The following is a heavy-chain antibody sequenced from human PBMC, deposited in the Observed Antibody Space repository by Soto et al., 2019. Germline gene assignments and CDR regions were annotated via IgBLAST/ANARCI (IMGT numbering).Heavy chain of an antibody. CDR3: ARILETVTPDYYYYYYMDV. D-gene: IGHD4-17*01. CDR2: IFSNDEK. CDR1: GFSLSYARMG. V-gene: IGHV2-26*01. Sequence: QVTLKESGPVLVKPTETLTLTCTVSGFSLSYARMGVSWIRQPPGKALEWLAHIFSNDEKSYSTSLKSRLTISKDTSKSQVVLTMTNMDPVDTATYYCARILETVTPDYYYYYYMDVWGKGTTVTVSS. J-gene: IGHJ6*03.